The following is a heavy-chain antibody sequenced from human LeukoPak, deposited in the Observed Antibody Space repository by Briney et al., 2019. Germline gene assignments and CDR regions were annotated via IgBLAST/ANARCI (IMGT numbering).Heavy chain of an antibody. D-gene: IGHD2-21*01. CDR3: TRVWWDFRLIYY. Sequence: SQTLSLTCTVSGGSISSGDYYWSWIRQPPGKGLEWIGYIYYSGSTYNNPSLKSRVTISVDTSKNQCSLKVSSVTAADTAVYYWTRVWWDFRLIYYWGQGTLVTLSS. J-gene: IGHJ4*01. CDR2: IYYSGST. CDR1: GGSISSGDYY. V-gene: IGHV4-30-4*08.